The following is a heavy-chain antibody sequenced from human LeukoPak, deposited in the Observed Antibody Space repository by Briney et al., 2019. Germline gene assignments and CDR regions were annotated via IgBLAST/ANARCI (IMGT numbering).Heavy chain of an antibody. CDR2: ICYSGST. CDR3: AASNSSGWYGGMSAFDI. V-gene: IGHV4-39*01. D-gene: IGHD6-19*01. Sequence: SETLSLTCTVSGGSISSSSYYWGWIRQPPGKGLEWIGSICYSGSTYYNPSLKSRVTISVDTSKNQFSLKLSSVTAADTAVYYCAASNSSGWYGGMSAFDIWGQGTMVTVSS. CDR1: GGSISSSSYY. J-gene: IGHJ3*02.